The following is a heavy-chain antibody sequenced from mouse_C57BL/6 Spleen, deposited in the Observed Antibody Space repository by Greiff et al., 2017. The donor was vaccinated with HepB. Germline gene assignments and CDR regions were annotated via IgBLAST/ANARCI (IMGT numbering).Heavy chain of an antibody. J-gene: IGHJ3*01. V-gene: IGHV1-53*01. D-gene: IGHD3-3*01. CDR3: ASSAGTGAWFAY. CDR2: INPRNGGT. CDR1: GYTFTSYW. Sequence: VQLQQSGTELVKPGASVKLSCKASGYTFTSYWMHWVKQRPGQGLEWIGNINPRNGGTNYNEKFKRKATLTVDKSSSTAYMQLRSLTSEVSAVYYVASSAGTGAWFAYWGQGTLVTVSA.